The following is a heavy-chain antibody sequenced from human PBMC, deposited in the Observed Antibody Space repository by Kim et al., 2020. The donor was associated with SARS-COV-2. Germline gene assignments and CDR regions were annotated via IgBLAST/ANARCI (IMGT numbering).Heavy chain of an antibody. Sequence: GGSLRLSCAASGFTFSSYSMNWVRQAPGKGLEWVSSISSSSSYIYYADSVKGRFTISRDNAKNSLYLQMNSLRAEDTAVYYCARSIVQLERRSRVIQYYFDYWGQGTLVTVSS. V-gene: IGHV3-21*01. CDR3: ARSIVQLERRSRVIQYYFDY. J-gene: IGHJ4*02. D-gene: IGHD1-1*01. CDR2: ISSSSSYI. CDR1: GFTFSSYS.